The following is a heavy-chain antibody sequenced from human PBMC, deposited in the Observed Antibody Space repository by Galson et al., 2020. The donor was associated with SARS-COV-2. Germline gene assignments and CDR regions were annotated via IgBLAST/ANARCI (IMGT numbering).Heavy chain of an antibody. Sequence: GESLKISCAASGFTFSNYEMNWVRQAPGKGLEWVSYISSSGRTIQYADSVKGRFTISRDNAKSSLSLQMNSLRAEDTAVYYCARLDADGPGYWGQGTLVTVSS. CDR3: ARLDADGPGY. CDR1: GFTFSNYE. CDR2: ISSSGRTI. V-gene: IGHV3-48*03. J-gene: IGHJ4*02.